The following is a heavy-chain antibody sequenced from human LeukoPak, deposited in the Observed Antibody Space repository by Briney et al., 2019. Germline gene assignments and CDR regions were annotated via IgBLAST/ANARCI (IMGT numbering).Heavy chain of an antibody. Sequence: GESLKISCKGSGYSFTSYWIGWVRQMPGKGLEWMGSIYCGDSDTRYSPSFQGQVTISADKSISTAYLQWSSLKASDTAMYYCARALGLVAAAGQASLSSNWFDPWGQGTLVTVSS. D-gene: IGHD6-13*01. CDR3: ARALGLVAAAGQASLSSNWFDP. J-gene: IGHJ5*02. V-gene: IGHV5-51*01. CDR2: IYCGDSDT. CDR1: GYSFTSYW.